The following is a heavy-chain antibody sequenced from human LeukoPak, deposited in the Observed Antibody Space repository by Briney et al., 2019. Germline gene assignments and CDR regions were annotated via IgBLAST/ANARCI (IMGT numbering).Heavy chain of an antibody. CDR2: INSDGSST. D-gene: IGHD5-12*01. V-gene: IGHV3-74*01. Sequence: GGSLRLSCAASGFTFSSYWMHWVRQAPGKGLVWVSRINSDGSSTSSADSVKGRFTISRDNAKNPLYLQMNSLRAEDTAVYYCARGQYSGYVVLDFYYYYGMDVWGQGTTVTVSS. J-gene: IGHJ6*02. CDR1: GFTFSSYW. CDR3: ARGQYSGYVVLDFYYYYGMDV.